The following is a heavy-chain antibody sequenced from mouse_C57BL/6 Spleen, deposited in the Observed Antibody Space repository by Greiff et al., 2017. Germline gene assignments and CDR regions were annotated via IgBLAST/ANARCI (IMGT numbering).Heavy chain of an antibody. D-gene: IGHD4-1*01. J-gene: IGHJ3*01. CDR2: INPNYGTT. CDR3: AREGETGTSFAY. V-gene: IGHV1-39*01. CDR1: GYSFTDYN. Sequence: EVQLQQSGPELVKPGASVKISCKASGYSFTDYNMNWVKQRNGKSLEWIGVINPNYGTTSYNPQFKGKATLTVDQSSSTAYMQLNSLTSEDSAVYYCAREGETGTSFAYWGQGTLVTVSA.